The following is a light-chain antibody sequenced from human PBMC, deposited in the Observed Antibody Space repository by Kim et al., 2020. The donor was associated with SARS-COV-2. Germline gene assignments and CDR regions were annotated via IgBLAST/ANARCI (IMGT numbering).Light chain of an antibody. CDR1: QDIGNN. Sequence: DIQMTQSPSSLFASVGDRVTITCRASQDIGNNLDWCQQKPGKAPKRLIYVASSLQSGVPSRFSGSGSGTEFTLTISSLQPEDFATYYCLEHDTSPHTFGQGTKVDIK. CDR2: VAS. J-gene: IGKJ1*01. CDR3: LEHDTSPHT. V-gene: IGKV1-17*01.